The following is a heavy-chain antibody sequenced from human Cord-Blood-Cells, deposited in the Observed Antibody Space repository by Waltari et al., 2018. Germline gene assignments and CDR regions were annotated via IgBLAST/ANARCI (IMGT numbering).Heavy chain of an antibody. Sequence: QVQLQQWGAGLLKPSETLSLTCAVYGGSFSGYYWSWIRQPPGQGLEWIGEINHSGSTNYNPSLKSRVTISVDTSKNQFSLKLSSVTAADTAVYYCARGLGFLEWLYYYYYMDVWGKGTTVTVSS. CDR3: ARGLGFLEWLYYYYYMDV. D-gene: IGHD3-3*01. CDR1: GGSFSGYY. V-gene: IGHV4-34*01. CDR2: INHSGST. J-gene: IGHJ6*03.